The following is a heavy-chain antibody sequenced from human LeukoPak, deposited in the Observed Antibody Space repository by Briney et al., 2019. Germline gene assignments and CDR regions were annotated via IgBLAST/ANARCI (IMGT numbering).Heavy chain of an antibody. J-gene: IGHJ3*02. Sequence: GGSLRLSCAASGFTFSSYSMNWVRQAPGKGLEWVSSISSSSSYIYYADSVKGRFTISRDNAKNSLYLQMNILRAEDTAVYYCARAGGLVVVPAAIGGDALDIWGQGTMVTVSS. CDR2: ISSSSSYI. V-gene: IGHV3-21*01. D-gene: IGHD2-2*01. CDR3: ARAGGLVVVPAAIGGDALDI. CDR1: GFTFSSYS.